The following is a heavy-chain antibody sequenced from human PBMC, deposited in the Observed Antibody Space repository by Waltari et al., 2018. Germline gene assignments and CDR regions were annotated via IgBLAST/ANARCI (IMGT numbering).Heavy chain of an antibody. J-gene: IGHJ6*03. D-gene: IGHD6-13*01. V-gene: IGHV3-74*01. CDR2: INSDGSST. CDR1: GFTFSSYW. Sequence: EVQLVESGGGLVQPGGSLRLSCAASGFTFSSYWMHWVRQAPGKGLVWVSRINSDGSSTSYADSVKGRFTISRDNAKNTLYLQMNSLRAEDTAVYYCASSSSWYYYYYMDVWGKGTTVTVSS. CDR3: ASSSSWYYYYYMDV.